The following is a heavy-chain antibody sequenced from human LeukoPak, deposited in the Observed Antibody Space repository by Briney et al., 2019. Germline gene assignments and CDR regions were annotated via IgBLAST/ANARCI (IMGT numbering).Heavy chain of an antibody. CDR3: ARDLRYSSVPYFDY. V-gene: IGHV1-69*05. CDR1: GYTFTSYD. CDR2: IIPIFGTA. J-gene: IGHJ4*02. Sequence: GASXKVSCKASGYTFTSYDISWVRQAPGQGLEWMGRIIPIFGTANYAQKFQGRVTITTDESTSTAYMELSSLRSEDTAVYYCARDLRYSSVPYFDYWGQGTLVTVSS. D-gene: IGHD6-19*01.